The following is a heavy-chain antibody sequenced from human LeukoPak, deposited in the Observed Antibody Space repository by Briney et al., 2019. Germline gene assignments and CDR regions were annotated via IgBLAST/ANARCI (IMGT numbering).Heavy chain of an antibody. Sequence: ASVKVSCKASGYSFAGYYMHWVRQAPGQGLECIGRINLNSGGTHNAQKFQDRVTMTRDTPISTDYMELSRLRSDDTAVYSCARWGSGDYWGQGTLVTVSS. CDR3: ARWGSGDY. V-gene: IGHV1-2*06. CDR1: GYSFAGYY. CDR2: INLNSGGT. D-gene: IGHD3-16*01. J-gene: IGHJ4*02.